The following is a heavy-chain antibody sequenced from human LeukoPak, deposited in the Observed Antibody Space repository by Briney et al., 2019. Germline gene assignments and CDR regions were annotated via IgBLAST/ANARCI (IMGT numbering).Heavy chain of an antibody. D-gene: IGHD4-11*01. CDR3: ARGSYSNYRGFDY. CDR2: INPSDDST. Sequence: ASVKVSCKASGYTFNSSYMHWVRQAPGQGLEWMGIINPSDDSTRYAQKFQGRVTMTKDTSTNTVYMHLSSLSSDDTAVYYCARGSYSNYRGFDYWGQGTLVTVSS. CDR1: GYTFNSSY. V-gene: IGHV1-46*02. J-gene: IGHJ4*02.